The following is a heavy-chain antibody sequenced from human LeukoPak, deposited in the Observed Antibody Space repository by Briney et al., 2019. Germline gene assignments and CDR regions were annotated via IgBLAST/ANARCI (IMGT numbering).Heavy chain of an antibody. D-gene: IGHD6-19*01. V-gene: IGHV3-53*01. CDR3: ARARSREYSSGWYHDY. Sequence: PGGSLRLSCAASGFTVSSNYMSWVRQAPGKGLEWVSVIYNGGSTYYADSVKGRFTISRDNSKNTLYLQMNSLRAEDTAVYYCARARSREYSSGWYHDYWGQGTLVTVSS. CDR2: IYNGGST. J-gene: IGHJ4*02. CDR1: GFTVSSNY.